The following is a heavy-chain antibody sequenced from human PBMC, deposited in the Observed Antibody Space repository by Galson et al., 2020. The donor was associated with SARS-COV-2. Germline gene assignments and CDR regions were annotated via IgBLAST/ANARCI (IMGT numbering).Heavy chain of an antibody. V-gene: IGHV3-21*01. CDR1: GFTFSTYS. Sequence: TGGSLRLSCAASGFTFSTYSMNWVRQAPGKGLEWVSFISSSSSYIYYADSVKGRFTISRDNAKNSLYLQMNSLRAEDTAVYYCARAQLQTIFGVVTEALDALDFWGQGTMVTVSS. J-gene: IGHJ3*01. CDR3: ARAQLQTIFGVVTEALDALDF. D-gene: IGHD3-3*01. CDR2: ISSSSSYI.